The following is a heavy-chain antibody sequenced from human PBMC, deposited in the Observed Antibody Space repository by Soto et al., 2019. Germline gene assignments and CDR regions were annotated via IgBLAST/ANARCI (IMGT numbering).Heavy chain of an antibody. Sequence: PGGSRRLSCVASGFNFTRYSMNWVRQAQWKGLEWVSSISSSSAYIYFADSLKGRFTISRDNAKNSLYLQMNSLRAEDSAVYYCAREIAERTAVWALRTPLPVSS. CDR2: ISSSSAYI. V-gene: IGHV3-21*06. CDR3: AREIAERTAV. CDR1: GFNFTRYS. D-gene: IGHD2-21*02. J-gene: IGHJ4*02.